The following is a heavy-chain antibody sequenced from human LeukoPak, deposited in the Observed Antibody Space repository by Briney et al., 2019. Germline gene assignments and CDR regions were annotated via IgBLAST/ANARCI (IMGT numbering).Heavy chain of an antibody. D-gene: IGHD2-2*01. J-gene: IGHJ6*02. CDR1: GGSISSGSYY. CDR2: IYTSGST. CDR3: ARARSTSYRTHYYYGMDV. Sequence: ASQTLSLTCTVSGGSISSGSYYWSWMPQPAGKGLEWIGRIYTSGSTNYHPYRKSQVTRSVDTSKNQFSLKLSSVTAADTAVYYCARARSTSYRTHYYYGMDVWGQGTTVTVSS. V-gene: IGHV4-61*02.